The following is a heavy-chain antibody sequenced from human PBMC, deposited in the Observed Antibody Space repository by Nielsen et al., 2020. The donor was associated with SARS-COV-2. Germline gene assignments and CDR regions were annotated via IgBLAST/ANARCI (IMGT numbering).Heavy chain of an antibody. J-gene: IGHJ6*03. D-gene: IGHD6-13*01. CDR3: AKDASSSWDDFYYMDV. CDR1: EFTFNSYG. V-gene: IGHV3-30*18. Sequence: GGSLRLSCAASEFTFNSYGMHWVRQAPGKGLEWVAVISYAGNNKYYADSVKGRFTISRDNSKNTLYLQMNSLRAEDTAVYYCAKDASSSWDDFYYMDVWGKGTTVTVSS. CDR2: ISYAGNNK.